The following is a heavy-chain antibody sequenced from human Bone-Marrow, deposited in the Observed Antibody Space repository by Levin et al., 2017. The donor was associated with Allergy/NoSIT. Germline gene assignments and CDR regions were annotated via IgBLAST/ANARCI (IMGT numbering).Heavy chain of an antibody. Sequence: PSETLSLTCAVSGGSISSDGNSWSWIRRPPGKGLEWIGNIYRDGTTYYNPSLQSRVTLSVDRSKNQFSLKLTSVTAADTAVYHCARGVTGGYCTGGSCYYWFDPWGQGTLVTVSS. D-gene: IGHD2-15*01. J-gene: IGHJ5*02. CDR3: ARGVTGGYCTGGSCYYWFDP. V-gene: IGHV4-30-2*01. CDR1: GGSISSDGNS. CDR2: IYRDGTT.